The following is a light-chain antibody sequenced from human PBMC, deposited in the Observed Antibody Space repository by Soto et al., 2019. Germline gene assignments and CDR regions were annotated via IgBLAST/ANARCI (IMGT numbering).Light chain of an antibody. Sequence: EIVMTQSPATLSVSPGERATLSCRASQSVSSNLAWYQQKPGQAPRLLIYGASTRATGIPARFSGSGSGTEFNLTISSLQSEDFAVYYYQQYNNWPPRGTFGQGTKVEIK. CDR3: QQYNNWPPRGT. CDR1: QSVSSN. CDR2: GAS. J-gene: IGKJ1*01. V-gene: IGKV3-15*01.